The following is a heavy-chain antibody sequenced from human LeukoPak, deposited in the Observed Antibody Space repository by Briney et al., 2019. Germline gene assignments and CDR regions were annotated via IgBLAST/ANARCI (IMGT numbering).Heavy chain of an antibody. D-gene: IGHD3-10*01. J-gene: IGHJ6*02. CDR1: GLTFSSYA. CDR3: AKRYYGSGSDYDLDV. CDR2: ISGSGGTT. V-gene: IGHV3-23*01. Sequence: PGGSLRLSCAASGLTFSSYAMTWVRQAPGKGLEWVSVISGSGGTTYYADSVKGRFTISRDNSKNTLYLQMNSLRAEDTAKYYCAKRYYGSGSDYDLDVWGQGTTVTVSS.